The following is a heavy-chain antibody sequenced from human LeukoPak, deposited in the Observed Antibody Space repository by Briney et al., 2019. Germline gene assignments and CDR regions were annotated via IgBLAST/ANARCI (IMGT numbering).Heavy chain of an antibody. CDR1: GFTFDGYA. D-gene: IGHD3-22*01. J-gene: IGHJ4*02. Sequence: GRSLRLSCAASGFTFDGYAMHWVRQAPGKGLEWVSGISWNSGSIGYADSVKGRFTISRDNAKNSLYLQMNSLRAEDTALYYCAKDRGDSSGYPQRYFDYWGQGTLVTVSS. CDR3: AKDRGDSSGYPQRYFDY. V-gene: IGHV3-9*01. CDR2: ISWNSGSI.